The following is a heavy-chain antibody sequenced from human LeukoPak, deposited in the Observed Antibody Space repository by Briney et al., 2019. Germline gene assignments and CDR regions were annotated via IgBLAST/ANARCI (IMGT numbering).Heavy chain of an antibody. CDR2: INIDGSSI. Sequence: PGGSLRLSCAASGFTFSSYDMHWVRQAPGKGPVWVSGINIDGSSITYADSVKGRFTISRDNAKNTVYLQMNSLRADDTAVYFCARNSGTNRPLDYWGQGTLVTVSS. J-gene: IGHJ4*02. CDR1: GFTFSSYD. V-gene: IGHV3-74*01. CDR3: ARNSGTNRPLDY. D-gene: IGHD1-26*01.